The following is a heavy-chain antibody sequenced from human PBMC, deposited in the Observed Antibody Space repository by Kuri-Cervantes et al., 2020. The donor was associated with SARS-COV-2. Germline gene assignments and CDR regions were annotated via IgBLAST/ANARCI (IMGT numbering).Heavy chain of an antibody. CDR2: INPNSGGT. CDR3: ARDANTIFGVVIDAFDY. V-gene: IGHV1-2*02. CDR1: GYTFTGYY. D-gene: IGHD3-3*01. J-gene: IGHJ4*02. Sequence: ASVKVSCKASGYTFTGYYMHWVRQAPRQGLEWMGWINPNSGGTNYAQKFQGRVTMTRDTSISTAYMELSRLRSDDTAVYYCARDANTIFGVVIDAFDYWGQGTLVTVSS.